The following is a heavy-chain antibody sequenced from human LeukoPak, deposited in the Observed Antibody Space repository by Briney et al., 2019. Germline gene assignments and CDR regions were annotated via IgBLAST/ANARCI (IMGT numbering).Heavy chain of an antibody. CDR1: GGSITSSSYY. J-gene: IGHJ4*02. D-gene: IGHD2-15*01. CDR2: IYYSGST. V-gene: IGHV4-39*01. CDR3: ARAPPYCSGGSCHDY. Sequence: PSETLSLTFTVSGGSITSSSYYWGWIRQPPGKGLEWIGSIYYSGSTYYNPSLKSRVTISVDTSKNQFSLKLSSVTAADTAVYYCARAPPYCSGGSCHDYWGQGTLVTVSS.